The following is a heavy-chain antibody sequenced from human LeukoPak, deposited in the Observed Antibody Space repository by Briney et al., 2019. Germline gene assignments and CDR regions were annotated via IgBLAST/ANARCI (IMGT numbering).Heavy chain of an antibody. CDR3: ASRFDY. Sequence: PGGSLRLSRAASGFTFSSYAIHWVRQAPGKGLEWVAVISYDGSNKYYADSVRGRFTISRDNSKNTLYLQMNSLRVEDTAVYYCASRFDYWGQGTLVTGSS. CDR1: GFTFSSYA. V-gene: IGHV3-30*04. J-gene: IGHJ4*02. CDR2: ISYDGSNK.